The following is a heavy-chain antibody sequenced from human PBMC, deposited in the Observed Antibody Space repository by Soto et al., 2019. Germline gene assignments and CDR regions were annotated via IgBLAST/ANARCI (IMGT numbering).Heavy chain of an antibody. CDR3: ARAYSSGCLDY. CDR2: IYYSGST. V-gene: IGHV4-59*01. Sequence: SETLSLTCTVSGGSISSYYWSWIRQPPGKGLEWIGYIYYSGSTNYNPSLKSRVTISVDTSKNQFSLKLSSVTAADTAVYYCARAYSSGCLDYWGQGTLVTV. CDR1: GGSISSYY. D-gene: IGHD6-19*01. J-gene: IGHJ4*02.